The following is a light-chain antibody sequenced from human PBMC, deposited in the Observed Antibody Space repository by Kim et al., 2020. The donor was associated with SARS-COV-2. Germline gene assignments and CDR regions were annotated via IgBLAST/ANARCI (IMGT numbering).Light chain of an antibody. J-gene: IGLJ1*01. Sequence: PGKTARINCGGNNIGSKSVHWYQQKPGQAPVLVIYYDSDRPSGIPERFSGSNSGNTATLTISRVEAGDEADYYCQVWDSSSDHNYVFGTGTKVTVL. CDR1: NIGSKS. CDR2: YDS. V-gene: IGLV3-21*04. CDR3: QVWDSSSDHNYV.